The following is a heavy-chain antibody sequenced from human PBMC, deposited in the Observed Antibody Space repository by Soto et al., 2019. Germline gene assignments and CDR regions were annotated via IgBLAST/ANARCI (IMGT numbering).Heavy chain of an antibody. CDR3: ARHNLRVTIFGVAHQDNWFDP. D-gene: IGHD3-3*01. CDR2: IYYSGST. CDR1: GGSISSSY. V-gene: IGHV4-59*08. Sequence: PSDTLSLTCTVYGGSISSSYWSWIRQPPGKVLEWIGYIYYSGSTNYNPSLKSRVTISVDTSKNQFSLKLSSVTAADTAVYYCARHNLRVTIFGVAHQDNWFDPWGQGTLVTVSS. J-gene: IGHJ5*02.